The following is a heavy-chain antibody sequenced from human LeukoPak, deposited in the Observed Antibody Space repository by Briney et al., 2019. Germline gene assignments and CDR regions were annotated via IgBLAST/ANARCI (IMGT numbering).Heavy chain of an antibody. D-gene: IGHD3-22*01. CDR3: AKDSARYDRSGFLHY. Sequence: GGSLRLSCAASGFTFSNAWMSGVRQAPGKGLEWVGRIKSKTDGGTTDYAAPVKGRFTISRDDSKNALYLQMNSLRVEDTAVYYCAKDSARYDRSGFLHYWGQGTLVTVSS. V-gene: IGHV3-15*01. J-gene: IGHJ4*02. CDR2: IKSKTDGGTT. CDR1: GFTFSNAW.